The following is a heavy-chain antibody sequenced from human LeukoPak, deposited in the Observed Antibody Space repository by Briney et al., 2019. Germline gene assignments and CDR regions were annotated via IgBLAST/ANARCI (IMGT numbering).Heavy chain of an antibody. D-gene: IGHD3-3*01. CDR3: ARDTLPSTLHYDLWSGYGY. V-gene: IGHV1-18*01. J-gene: IGHJ4*02. CDR2: ISAYNGNT. Sequence: ASVKVSCKASGYTFTSYGISWVRQAPGQGLEWMGWISAYNGNTNYAQKLQGRVTMTTDTSTSTAYMELRSLRSDDTAVYYCARDTLPSTLHYDLWSGYGYWGQGTLVTVSS. CDR1: GYTFTSYG.